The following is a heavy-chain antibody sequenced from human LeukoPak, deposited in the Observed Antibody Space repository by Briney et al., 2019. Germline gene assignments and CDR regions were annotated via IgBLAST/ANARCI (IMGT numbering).Heavy chain of an antibody. CDR1: GFTFSVFW. CDR2: IKQDGSEK. D-gene: IGHD2-15*01. CDR3: ARYHGGNFAY. Sequence: GGSLRLSCAASGFTFSVFWMSWVRQAPGKGLEWVANIKQDGSEKYYVDSVKGRFTISRDNDNNSMYLQINSLRAEDTAVYYCARYHGGNFAYWGQGTLVTVSS. J-gene: IGHJ4*02. V-gene: IGHV3-7*01.